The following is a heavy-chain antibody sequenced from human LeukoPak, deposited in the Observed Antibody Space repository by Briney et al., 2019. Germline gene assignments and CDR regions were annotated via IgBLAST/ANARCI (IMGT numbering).Heavy chain of an antibody. Sequence: GASVKVSCKSSGYAFTDYAIIWVRQAPGQGLEWMGGIIPIFGTANYAQKFQGRVTITADESTSTAYMELSSLRSEDTAVYYCARGASDILTGYYIDYWGQGTLVTVSS. CDR1: GYAFTDYA. CDR2: IIPIFGTA. V-gene: IGHV1-69*13. J-gene: IGHJ4*02. CDR3: ARGASDILTGYYIDY. D-gene: IGHD3-9*01.